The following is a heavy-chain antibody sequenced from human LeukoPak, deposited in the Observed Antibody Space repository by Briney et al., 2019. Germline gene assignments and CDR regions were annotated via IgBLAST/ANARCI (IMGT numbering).Heavy chain of an antibody. CDR1: GLTFSNYW. J-gene: IGHJ4*02. D-gene: IGHD2-21*01. V-gene: IGHV3-7*03. Sequence: GGSLRLSCAASGLTFSNYWMSWVRQAPGKGLEWVANINQAGSEEYYVDSVEGRFTISRDNAKNSLYLQLNSLRAEDTAVYYCAIASGGRGGLDYWGQGTLVTVSS. CDR2: INQAGSEE. CDR3: AIASGGRGGLDY.